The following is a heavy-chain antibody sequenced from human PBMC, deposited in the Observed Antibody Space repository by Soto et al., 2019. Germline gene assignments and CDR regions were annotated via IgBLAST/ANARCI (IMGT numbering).Heavy chain of an antibody. CDR3: ARDPPTIASAGRADY. D-gene: IGHD6-13*01. V-gene: IGHV1-18*01. CDR2: ISAYNGNT. J-gene: IGHJ4*02. CDR1: GYTFTSYG. Sequence: QVQLVQSGAEVKKPGASVKVSCKASGYTFTSYGISWVRQAPGQGLEWMGWISAYNGNTNYAQKLPGRVTMTTDTSTSTAYLELRSLRSDDTAVYYCARDPPTIASAGRADYWGQGTLVTVSS.